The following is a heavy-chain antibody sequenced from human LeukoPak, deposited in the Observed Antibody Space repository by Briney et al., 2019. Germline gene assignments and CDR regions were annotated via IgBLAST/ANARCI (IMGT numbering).Heavy chain of an antibody. J-gene: IGHJ4*01. CDR1: GDSISGYY. CDR2: IYYSGST. D-gene: IGHD1-7*01. Sequence: SETLSLTCTVSGDSISGYYWSWIRQPPGKGLEWIGYIYYSGSTTYNPSPNSRVTISADTSKNEDSLKLSSVTAADTAVYYCARSRYNWNYYFD. CDR3: ARSRYNWNYYFD. V-gene: IGHV4-59*01.